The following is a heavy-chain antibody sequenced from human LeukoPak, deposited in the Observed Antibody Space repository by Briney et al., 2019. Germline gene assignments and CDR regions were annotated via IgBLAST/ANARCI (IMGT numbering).Heavy chain of an antibody. CDR3: GRDLGGRWSY. J-gene: IGHJ4*02. CDR1: GFTFRTYW. D-gene: IGHD3-16*01. CDR2: INEDGSIT. Sequence: QTGGSLRLSCAVSGFTFRTYWMHWVRQVPGEGLVWASRINEDGSITSYADSVTGRFTVSRDSAQNTLYLQMNSLSAEDTAVYYCGRDLGGRWSYWGQGALVTVSS. V-gene: IGHV3-74*01.